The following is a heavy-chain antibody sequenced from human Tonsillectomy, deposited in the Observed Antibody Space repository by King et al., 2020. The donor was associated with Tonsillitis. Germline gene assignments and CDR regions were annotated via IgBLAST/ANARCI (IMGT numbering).Heavy chain of an antibody. D-gene: IGHD4-17*01. CDR3: ARMGDYELEV. Sequence: VQLVESGGGLVKPGGSLILSCAASRFTFSSYSMNWGRQATGKGLEWVSAISSSSSYIYYADSVKGRFTISRDNAKNSLYLQMNSLRAEDTAVYYCARMGDYELEVWGQGTLVTVSS. J-gene: IGHJ4*02. CDR1: RFTFSSYS. CDR2: ISSSSSYI. V-gene: IGHV3-21*01.